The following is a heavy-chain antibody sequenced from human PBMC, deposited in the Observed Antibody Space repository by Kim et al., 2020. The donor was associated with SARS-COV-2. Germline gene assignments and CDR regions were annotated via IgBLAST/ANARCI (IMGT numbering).Heavy chain of an antibody. Sequence: ASVKVSCKVSGYTLTELSMHWVRQAPGKGLEWMGGFDPEDGETIYAQKFQGRVTMTEDTSTDTAYMELSSLRSEDTAVYYCATERRRSGRVRGYSYGKAPGYYGMDVWGQGTTVTVSS. CDR2: FDPEDGET. D-gene: IGHD5-18*01. J-gene: IGHJ6*02. V-gene: IGHV1-24*01. CDR3: ATERRRSGRVRGYSYGKAPGYYGMDV. CDR1: GYTLTELS.